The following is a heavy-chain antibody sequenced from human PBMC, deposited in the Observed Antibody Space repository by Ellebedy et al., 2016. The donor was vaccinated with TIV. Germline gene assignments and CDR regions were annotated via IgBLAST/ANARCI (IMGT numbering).Heavy chain of an antibody. CDR1: GFTFSSYA. CDR3: AKTDDSGSYFDY. V-gene: IGHV3-23*01. J-gene: IGHJ4*02. D-gene: IGHD1-26*01. Sequence: GGSLRLSXAASGFTFSSYAMSWVRQAPGKGLEWVSAISGSGGSTYYADSVKGRFTISRDNSKNTLYLQMNSLRAEDTAVYYCAKTDDSGSYFDYWGQGTLVTVSS. CDR2: ISGSGGST.